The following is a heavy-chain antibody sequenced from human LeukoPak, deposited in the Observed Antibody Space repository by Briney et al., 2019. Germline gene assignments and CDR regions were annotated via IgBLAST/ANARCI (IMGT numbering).Heavy chain of an antibody. V-gene: IGHV4-59*08. D-gene: IGHD3-22*01. CDR2: IHYSVTT. Sequence: PSETLSLTCTVSGDSISSHDWSWIRQPPGKGLEWIGYIHYSVTTNYNPSLKSRIAISVDTSKNQFSLKLTSVTAADTAVYYCARLHYDTSGLYYYFDYWGQGTLVTVSS. CDR3: ARLHYDTSGLYYYFDY. CDR1: GDSISSHD. J-gene: IGHJ4*02.